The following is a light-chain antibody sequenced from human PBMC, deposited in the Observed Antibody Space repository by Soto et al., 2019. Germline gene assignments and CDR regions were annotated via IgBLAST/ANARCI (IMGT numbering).Light chain of an antibody. CDR2: DAS. CDR1: QSISSW. J-gene: IGKJ1*01. Sequence: DIQMTQSPSTLSASVGDRVTITCRASQSISSWLAWYQQKPGKAPKLLIYDASSLESEVPSRFSGSGSGTEFTLTISSLQPDDFATYYCQQYNSYSPKFGQGTKVEIK. V-gene: IGKV1-5*01. CDR3: QQYNSYSPK.